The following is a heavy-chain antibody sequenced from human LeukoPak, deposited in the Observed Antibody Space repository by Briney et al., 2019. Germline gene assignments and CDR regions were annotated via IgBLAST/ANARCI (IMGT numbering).Heavy chain of an antibody. Sequence: PGGSLRLSCAASGFTFSSYTMNWVRQAPGKGLEWVSSIAGSSGYISYADSVKGRFTISRDNAKNSLYLQMNSLRAEDTALYYCARDLPRYYDSSGYTPYYFDYWGQGTLVTVSS. CDR3: ARDLPRYYDSSGYTPYYFDY. D-gene: IGHD3-22*01. CDR2: IAGSSGYI. CDR1: GFTFSSYT. J-gene: IGHJ4*02. V-gene: IGHV3-21*04.